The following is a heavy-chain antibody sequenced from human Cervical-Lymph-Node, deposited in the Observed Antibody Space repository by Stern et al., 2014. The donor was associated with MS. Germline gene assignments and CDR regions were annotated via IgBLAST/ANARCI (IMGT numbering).Heavy chain of an antibody. J-gene: IGHJ6*02. CDR3: AKDSGCSDASCQLDV. D-gene: IGHD2-15*01. CDR2: TSYDGTNK. Sequence: VQLVESRGGVVHPGRSLRLSCAASGFSFSSFGMHWVRQAPGKGLEWVAVTSYDGTNKYYVDSVKGRFPISRDNSKNTLYLQMNSLRVEDTAVYFCAKDSGCSDASCQLDVWGQGTTVTVSS. CDR1: GFSFSSFG. V-gene: IGHV3-30*18.